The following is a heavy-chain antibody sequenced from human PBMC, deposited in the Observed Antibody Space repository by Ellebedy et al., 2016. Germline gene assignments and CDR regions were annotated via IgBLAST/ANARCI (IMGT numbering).Heavy chain of an antibody. CDR1: GFTVSSNY. D-gene: IGHD4-17*01. V-gene: IGHV3-66*01. CDR3: ARAPMTTVTTSRWFDP. CDR2: IYSGGST. Sequence: GESLKISCAASGFTVSSNYMSWVRQAPGKGLEWVSVIYSGGSTYYADSVKGRFTISRDNSKNTLYLQMNSLRAEDTAVYYCARAPMTTVTTSRWFDPWGQGTLVTVSS. J-gene: IGHJ5*02.